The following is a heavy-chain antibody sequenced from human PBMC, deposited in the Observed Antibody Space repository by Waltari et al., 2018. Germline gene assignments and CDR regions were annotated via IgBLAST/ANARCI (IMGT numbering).Heavy chain of an antibody. D-gene: IGHD6-6*01. CDR3: ARDPSIAARHYYYGMDV. CDR1: GFTFSSYR. Sequence: EVQLVESGGGLVKPGGSLRLSCAASGFTFSSYRMNWVRQAPGKGLEWVSSISSSSSYIYYADSVKGRFTISRDNAKNSLYLQMNSLRAEDTAVYYCARDPSIAARHYYYGMDVWGQGTTVTVSS. V-gene: IGHV3-21*01. CDR2: ISSSSSYI. J-gene: IGHJ6*02.